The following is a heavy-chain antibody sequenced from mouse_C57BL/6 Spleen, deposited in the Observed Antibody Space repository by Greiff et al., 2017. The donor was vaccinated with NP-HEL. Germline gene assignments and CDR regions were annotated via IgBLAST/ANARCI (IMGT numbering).Heavy chain of an antibody. CDR3: ARWYYGSSYDY. J-gene: IGHJ3*01. CDR1: GYTFTDYN. CDR2: INPNNGGT. V-gene: IGHV1-22*01. D-gene: IGHD1-1*01. Sequence: EVKLVESGPELVKPGASVKMSCKASGYTFTDYNMHWVKQSHGKSLEWIGYINPNNGGTSYNQKFKGKATLTVNKSSSTAYMELRSLTSEDSAVYYCARWYYGSSYDYWGQGTLVTVSA.